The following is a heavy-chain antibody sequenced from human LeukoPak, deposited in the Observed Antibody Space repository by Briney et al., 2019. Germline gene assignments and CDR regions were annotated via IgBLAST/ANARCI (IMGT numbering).Heavy chain of an antibody. CDR2: ISYDGSNK. CDR1: GFTFSSYA. V-gene: IGHV3-30-3*01. D-gene: IGHD3-3*01. CDR3: AKASHDFWSGYPYYFDY. J-gene: IGHJ4*02. Sequence: GGSLRLSCAASGFTFSSYAMHWVRQAPGKGLEWVAVISYDGSNKYYADSVKGRFTISRDNSKNTLYLQMNSLRAEDTAVYYCAKASHDFWSGYPYYFDYWGQGTLVTVSS.